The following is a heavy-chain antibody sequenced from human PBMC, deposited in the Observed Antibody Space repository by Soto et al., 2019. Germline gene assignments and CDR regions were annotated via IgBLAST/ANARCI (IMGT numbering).Heavy chain of an antibody. CDR1: GYTFTNCY. Sequence: GASVKVSCKASGYTFTNCYMHWVRQAPGQGLEWMGVIHYSGATPTYAQKFQGRVTMARDTSTITVYVELSSLKSEDTAVHYCARGGPDLVTIGSFDDWGQRTLVTVSA. V-gene: IGHV1-46*01. J-gene: IGHJ4*02. CDR3: ARGGPDLVTIGSFDD. CDR2: IHYSGATP. D-gene: IGHD3-16*01.